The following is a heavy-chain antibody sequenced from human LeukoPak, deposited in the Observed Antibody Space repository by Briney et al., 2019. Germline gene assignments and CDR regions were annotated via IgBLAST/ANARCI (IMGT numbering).Heavy chain of an antibody. Sequence: SETLSLTCAVYGGSFSGYYWSWIRQPPGKGLEWIGEINHSGSTNYNPSLKSRVTISVDTSKNQFSLQLSSVTAADTAVYYCARDGYNYNGMDVWGQGTTVTVSS. CDR2: INHSGST. V-gene: IGHV4-34*01. CDR3: ARDGYNYNGMDV. CDR1: GGSFSGYY. J-gene: IGHJ6*02.